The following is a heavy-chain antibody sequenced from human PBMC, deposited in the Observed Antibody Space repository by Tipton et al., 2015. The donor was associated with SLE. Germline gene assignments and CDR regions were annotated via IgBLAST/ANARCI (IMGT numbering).Heavy chain of an antibody. Sequence: TLSLTCTVSGGSISSSNYYWGWVRQPPGKGLEWIGSIYYSGSTYYNPSLKSRVTISVDTSKNQFSLKLSSVTAADTAVYYCARLGVDNFWTGYHFYFDYWGQGTLVTVSS. CDR3: ARLGVDNFWTGYHFYFDY. CDR2: IYYSGST. J-gene: IGHJ4*02. CDR1: GGSISSSNYY. D-gene: IGHD3/OR15-3a*01. V-gene: IGHV4-39*01.